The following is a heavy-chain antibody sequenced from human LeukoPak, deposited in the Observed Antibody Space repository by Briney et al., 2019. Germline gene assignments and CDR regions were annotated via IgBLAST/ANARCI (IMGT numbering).Heavy chain of an antibody. CDR1: GFTFSNYP. V-gene: IGHV3-23*01. D-gene: IGHD5-12*01. CDR2: ISASGGGT. Sequence: GGSLRLSCAASGFTFSNYPMSWVRQAPGQGLEWVSAISASGGGTYYADSVKGRFTISRDNSKNTLYLQMNSLRAEDTAVYYCAKAYGGYEFDYWGQGTLVTVPS. J-gene: IGHJ4*02. CDR3: AKAYGGYEFDY.